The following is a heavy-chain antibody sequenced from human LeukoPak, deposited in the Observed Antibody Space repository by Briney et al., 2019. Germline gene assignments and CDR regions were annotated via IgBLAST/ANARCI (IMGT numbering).Heavy chain of an antibody. V-gene: IGHV4-34*01. D-gene: IGHD3-22*01. CDR2: ISHSGRT. CDR3: TMGYDSSPPY. CDR1: GFPFSSYS. Sequence: SGGSLRLSCAASGFPFSSYSMTWVRQPPGKGLEWIGEISHSGRTNYNPSLKSRVTISLDTSKNQFSLKLSSVTAADTAVYFCTMGYDSSPPYWGQGPLVTVSS. J-gene: IGHJ4*02.